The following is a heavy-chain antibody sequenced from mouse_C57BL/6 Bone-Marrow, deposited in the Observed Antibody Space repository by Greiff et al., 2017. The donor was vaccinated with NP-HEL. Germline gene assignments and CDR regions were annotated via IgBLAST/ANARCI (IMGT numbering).Heavy chain of an antibody. D-gene: IGHD1-1*01. J-gene: IGHJ4*01. CDR2: INPSTGGT. CDR3: ARNSYYGSSYVYAMDY. CDR1: GYSFTGYY. Sequence: EVQLQQSGPELVKPGASVKISCKASGYSFTGYYMNWVKQSPEKSLEWIGEINPSTGGTTYNQKFKAKATLTVDKSSSTAYMQLKSLTSEDSAVYYCARNSYYGSSYVYAMDYWGQGTSVTVSS. V-gene: IGHV1-42*01.